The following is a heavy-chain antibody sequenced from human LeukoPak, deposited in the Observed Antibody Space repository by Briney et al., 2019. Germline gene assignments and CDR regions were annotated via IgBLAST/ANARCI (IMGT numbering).Heavy chain of an antibody. CDR3: AREDSGFDV. V-gene: IGHV3-48*04. CDR1: GFTLSSTR. J-gene: IGHJ3*01. CDR2: ISATGSVI. Sequence: PGGSLRLSCVASGFTLSSTRMNWVRQAPGKGLEWIAYISATGSVIYYADSVKGRFTISRDSAKNSMNLQMTSLRAEDTAVYYCAREDSGFDVWGQGTMVTVSS.